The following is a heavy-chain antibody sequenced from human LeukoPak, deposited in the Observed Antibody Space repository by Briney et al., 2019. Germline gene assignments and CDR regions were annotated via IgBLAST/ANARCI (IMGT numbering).Heavy chain of an antibody. V-gene: IGHV4-4*07. J-gene: IGHJ3*02. CDR2: IYTSGST. D-gene: IGHD3-22*01. CDR3: ARDLELVRYYDSSGYGVSAFDI. Sequence: SETLPLTCTVSGGSISSYYWSWIRQPAGKGLEWIGRIYTSGSTNYNPSLKSRVTMSVDTSKNQFSLKLSSVTAADTAVYYCARDLELVRYYDSSGYGVSAFDIWGQGTMVTVSS. CDR1: GGSISSYY.